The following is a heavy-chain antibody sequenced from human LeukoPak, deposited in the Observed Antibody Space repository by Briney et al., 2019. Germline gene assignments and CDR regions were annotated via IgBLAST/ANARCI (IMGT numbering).Heavy chain of an antibody. CDR1: GGSISSYY. Sequence: SETLSLICIVSGGSISSYYWSWIRQPAGKGLEWIGRIYTNGIINYNPSLKSRVTMSVDTSQNQFSLEMTSLTAADTAVYYWGRDHRRDYGDYHLVYWGQRTLVTVSS. CDR2: IYTNGII. J-gene: IGHJ4*02. V-gene: IGHV4-4*07. CDR3: GRDHRRDYGDYHLVY. D-gene: IGHD4-17*01.